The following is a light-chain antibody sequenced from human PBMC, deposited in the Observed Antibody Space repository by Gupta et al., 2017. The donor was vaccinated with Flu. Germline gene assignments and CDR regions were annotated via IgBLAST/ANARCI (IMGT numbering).Light chain of an antibody. CDR3: QQYGSSPLVT. Sequence: RATLTSRASESVSVSYLAWYQQKPGQAPRLLIYGASTRATGIPERFSGSGSGTDFTLTISRLEPGDIAVYYCQQYGSSPLVTFGGGTKVQIK. V-gene: IGKV3-20*01. CDR2: GAS. CDR1: ESVSVSY. J-gene: IGKJ4*01.